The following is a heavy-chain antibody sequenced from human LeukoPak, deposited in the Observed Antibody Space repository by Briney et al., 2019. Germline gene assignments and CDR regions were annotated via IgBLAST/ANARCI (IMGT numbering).Heavy chain of an antibody. J-gene: IGHJ6*02. CDR1: GFTFSSYA. Sequence: PGGSLRLSRAASGFTFSSYAMSWVRQAPGKGLEWVSAVSGSGGSTYYADSVKGRFTISRDNSKNTLYLQMNSLRAEDTAVYYCAKSQTSITIFGVVIPGYYYYGMDVWGQGTTVTVSS. V-gene: IGHV3-23*01. CDR2: VSGSGGST. D-gene: IGHD3-3*01. CDR3: AKSQTSITIFGVVIPGYYYYGMDV.